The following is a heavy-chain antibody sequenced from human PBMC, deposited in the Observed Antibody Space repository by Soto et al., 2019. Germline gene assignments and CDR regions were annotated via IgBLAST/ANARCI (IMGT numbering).Heavy chain of an antibody. CDR3: ARGGSGWYNYYYGMDV. J-gene: IGHJ6*02. D-gene: IGHD6-19*01. V-gene: IGHV1-8*01. CDR2: MNPNSGNT. CDR1: GYTFTSYD. Sequence: ASVKVSCKASGYTFTSYDINWVRQATGQGLEWMGWMNPNSGNTGYAQKFQGRVTMTRNTSISTAYMELSSLRSEDTAVYYCARGGSGWYNYYYGMDVWGQGTTVTVSS.